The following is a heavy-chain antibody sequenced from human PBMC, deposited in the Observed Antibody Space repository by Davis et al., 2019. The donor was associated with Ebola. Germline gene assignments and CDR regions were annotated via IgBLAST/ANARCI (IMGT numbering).Heavy chain of an antibody. CDR2: IYYSGST. D-gene: IGHD3-10*01. V-gene: IGHV4-59*12. J-gene: IGHJ6*02. CDR1: GGSISSYY. Sequence: SETLSLTCTVSGGSISSYYWSWIRQPPGKGLEWIGYIYYSGSTNYNPSLKSRVTISVDKSKNQFSLKLSSVTAADTAVYYCARVGLLWFGELLFHYYYGMDVWGQGTTVTVSS. CDR3: ARVGLLWFGELLFHYYYGMDV.